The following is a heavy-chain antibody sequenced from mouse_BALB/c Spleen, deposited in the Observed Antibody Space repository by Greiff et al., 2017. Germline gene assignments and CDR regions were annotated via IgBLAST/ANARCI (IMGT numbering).Heavy chain of an antibody. Sequence: QVQLKQSGPELVKPGASVRISCKASGYTFTSYYIHWVKQRPGQGLEWIGWIYPGNVNTKYNEKFKGKATLTADKSSSTAYMQLSSLTSEDSAVYFCATLYYRFYYAMDYWGQGTSVTVSS. D-gene: IGHD2-14*01. V-gene: IGHV1S56*01. J-gene: IGHJ4*01. CDR2: IYPGNVNT. CDR1: GYTFTSYY. CDR3: ATLYYRFYYAMDY.